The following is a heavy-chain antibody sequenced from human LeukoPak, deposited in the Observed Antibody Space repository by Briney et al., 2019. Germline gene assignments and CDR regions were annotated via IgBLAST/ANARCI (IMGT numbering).Heavy chain of an antibody. J-gene: IGHJ4*02. V-gene: IGHV3-48*03. CDR1: GFTFSSYE. Sequence: PGGSLRLSCAASGFTFSSYEMNWVRQAPGKGLEWVSYISSSGSTIYYADSVKGRFTISRDNAKNSLYLQMNSLRAEDTAVYYCARARRIQPPDYWGQGTLVTVSS. CDR3: ARARRIQPPDY. D-gene: IGHD5-18*01. CDR2: ISSSGSTI.